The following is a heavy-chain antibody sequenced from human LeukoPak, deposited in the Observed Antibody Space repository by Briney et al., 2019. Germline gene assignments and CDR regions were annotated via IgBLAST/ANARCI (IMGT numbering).Heavy chain of an antibody. CDR2: INDHGGGT. J-gene: IGHJ4*02. CDR1: GYTFIAYY. CDR3: ARGRSTGIAVAYLI. D-gene: IGHD6-19*01. Sequence: ASVKVSCKASGYTFIAYYVHWVRQAPGQGLEWMGWINDHGGGTNYAQQFQGRVTMTRDTSISTLYLHLSSLRADDTAVYFCARGRSTGIAVAYLIWGQGTLVTVSS. V-gene: IGHV1-2*02.